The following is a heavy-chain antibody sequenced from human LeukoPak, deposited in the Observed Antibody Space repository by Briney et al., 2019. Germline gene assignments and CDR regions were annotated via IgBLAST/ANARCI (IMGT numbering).Heavy chain of an antibody. D-gene: IGHD4-17*01. V-gene: IGHV4-59*11. J-gene: IGHJ4*02. CDR3: ATGYGDFRVEGRYFYS. Sequence: SETLSLTCSVSGGSISNHYWSWIRQPPGKGLEWIGYIYYSGSTNYNPSLKSRVTISIDTSKKHFFLKLNSVTAADTAVYYCATGYGDFRVEGRYFYSWGQGTLVTVSS. CDR2: IYYSGST. CDR1: GGSISNHY.